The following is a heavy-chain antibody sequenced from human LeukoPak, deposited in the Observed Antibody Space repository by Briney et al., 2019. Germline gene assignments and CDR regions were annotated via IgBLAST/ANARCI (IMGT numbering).Heavy chain of an antibody. J-gene: IGHJ4*02. V-gene: IGHV3-23*01. D-gene: IGHD5-18*01. CDR2: ITGSGGST. CDR1: GFTFSGYA. Sequence: QPGGSLRLSCEASGFTFSGYAMSWVRQAPGKGLEWVSGITGSGGSTYYADSVKGRFTISRDNPKNTPYLQMNSLRAEDTAVYYCARDRGIQSFDYWGQGTLVTVSS. CDR3: ARDRGIQSFDY.